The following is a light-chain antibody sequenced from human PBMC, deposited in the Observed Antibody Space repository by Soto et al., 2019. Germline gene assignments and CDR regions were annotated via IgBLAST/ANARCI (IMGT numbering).Light chain of an antibody. CDR1: QSVSSSY. CDR3: QQYGSSSIT. J-gene: IGKJ5*01. Sequence: VFTQSPGTLSLSPGARATLSCRASQSVSSSYLAWYKQKPGQAHRLLIYGASSRATGIPDRFSGSGSGTDFTLTISRLQPEDFAVYDCQQYGSSSITFGQGTRLEIK. V-gene: IGKV3-20*01. CDR2: GAS.